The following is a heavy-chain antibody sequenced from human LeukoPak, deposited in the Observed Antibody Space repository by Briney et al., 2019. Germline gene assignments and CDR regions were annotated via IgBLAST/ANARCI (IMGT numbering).Heavy chain of an antibody. V-gene: IGHV3-23*01. Sequence: PGGSLRLSCEASGFSFSSYAMTWVRQAPGKGLERVSGISRSGDSTYNADSVKGRFTISRDNSKNTLYLQMNSLRAEDTALYYCARSSSLYGSWFDPWGQGTLVTVFS. CDR3: ARSSSLYGSWFDP. CDR1: GFSFSSYA. CDR2: ISRSGDST. D-gene: IGHD6-13*01. J-gene: IGHJ5*02.